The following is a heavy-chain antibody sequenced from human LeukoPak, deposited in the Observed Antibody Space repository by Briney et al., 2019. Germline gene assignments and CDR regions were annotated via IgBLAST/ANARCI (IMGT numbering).Heavy chain of an antibody. CDR3: AGRGDGNLYYFDH. CDR2: ISHDGSNT. J-gene: IGHJ4*02. Sequence: GGSLRLSCAASGFTFSSSGMHWVRQAPGKGLEWVAVISHDGSNTYYADSVNGRFTISRDNAKNSLYLQMNSLRPEDTAVYYCAGRGDGNLYYFDHWGQGTLVTASS. V-gene: IGHV3-30*03. CDR1: GFTFSSSG. D-gene: IGHD5-24*01.